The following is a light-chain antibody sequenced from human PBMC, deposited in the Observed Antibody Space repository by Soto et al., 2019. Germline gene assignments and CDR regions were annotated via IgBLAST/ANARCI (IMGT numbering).Light chain of an antibody. Sequence: IKMNQFPSTLSASIGDRVTITCRASQSIFTWLAWYQQKPGKAPRLLMYEASTLESGVPSRFRGSGSGTEFTLTISGLQPDDFATYYCQQYSSYWTFGQGTIVDI. J-gene: IGKJ1*01. CDR2: EAS. CDR3: QQYSSYWT. V-gene: IGKV1-5*03. CDR1: QSIFTW.